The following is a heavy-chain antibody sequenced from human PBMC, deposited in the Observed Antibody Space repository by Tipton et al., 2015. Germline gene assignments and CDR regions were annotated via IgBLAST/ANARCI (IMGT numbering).Heavy chain of an antibody. V-gene: IGHV3-30*18. Sequence: QLVQSGGGVVQPGRSLRLSCAASGFIFSNYGMHWVRQAPGKGLEWVSFISYDGTKRYYADSVKGRFTISRDNSKNTLFLQMNSLRAEDTAVYSCAKDRRVTIFGVVIMDGVDYWGQGTLVTVSS. CDR3: AKDRRVTIFGVVIMDGVDY. CDR2: ISYDGTKR. J-gene: IGHJ4*02. D-gene: IGHD3-3*01. CDR1: GFIFSNYG.